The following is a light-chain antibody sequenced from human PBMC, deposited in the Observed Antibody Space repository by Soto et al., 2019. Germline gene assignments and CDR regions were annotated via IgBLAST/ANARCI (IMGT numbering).Light chain of an antibody. Sequence: EIVMTQSPATLSVSPGERATLSCRASQSVSSNLAWYQQKPGQAPRLLIYGPSTRATGIPARFSGSGSGTEYTLNFSSLQSEDFAVYYCRRYNNLLPYTFGQGTKLEIK. CDR2: GPS. CDR3: RRYNNLLPYT. CDR1: QSVSSN. J-gene: IGKJ2*01. V-gene: IGKV3-15*01.